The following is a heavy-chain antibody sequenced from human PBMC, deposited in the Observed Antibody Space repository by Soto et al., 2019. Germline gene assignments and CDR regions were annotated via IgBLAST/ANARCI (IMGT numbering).Heavy chain of an antibody. CDR2: IYSGGST. Sequence: GGSLRLSCAASGFTVSSNYMSWVRQDTGKGLEWVSVIYSGGSTYYADSVKGRFTISRHNSKNTLYLQMNSLRAEDTAVYYCARYYDFWSGPNAFDIWGQGTMVTVSS. V-gene: IGHV3-53*04. D-gene: IGHD3-3*01. J-gene: IGHJ3*02. CDR3: ARYYDFWSGPNAFDI. CDR1: GFTVSSNY.